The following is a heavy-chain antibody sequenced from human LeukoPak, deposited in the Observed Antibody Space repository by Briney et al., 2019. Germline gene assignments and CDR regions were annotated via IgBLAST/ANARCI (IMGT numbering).Heavy chain of an antibody. V-gene: IGHV4-39*07. CDR3: ARAADYSNPGDY. J-gene: IGHJ4*02. CDR2: IYYSGST. Sequence: SETLSLTCTVSGGSISSSSYYWGWIRQPPGKGLEWIGSIYYSGSTYYNPSLKSRVTISVDTSKNQFSLKLSSVTAADTAVYYCARAADYSNPGDYWGQGTLVTVSS. D-gene: IGHD4-11*01. CDR1: GGSISSSSYY.